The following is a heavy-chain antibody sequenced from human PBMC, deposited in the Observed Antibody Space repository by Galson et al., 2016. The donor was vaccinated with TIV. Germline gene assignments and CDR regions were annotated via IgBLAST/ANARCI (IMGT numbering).Heavy chain of an antibody. V-gene: IGHV1-8*02. J-gene: IGHJ4*02. CDR1: GYTFTRYD. CDR2: MNPNRGNT. Sequence: SVKVSCKASGYTFTRYDLNRVGQATGQGLEWMGWMNPNRGNTGYAQKFRGRVTMTRHTSVRTANMDLSSLRSEDTAVYYCARSGDYGDYWGQGTLVTVSS. D-gene: IGHD4-17*01. CDR3: ARSGDYGDY.